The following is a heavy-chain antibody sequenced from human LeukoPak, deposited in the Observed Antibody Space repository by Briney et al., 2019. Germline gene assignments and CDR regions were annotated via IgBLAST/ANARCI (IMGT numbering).Heavy chain of an antibody. V-gene: IGHV3-23*01. J-gene: IGHJ4*02. CDR2: ISGSGGST. Sequence: PRGTLRLSCAASGFTFSSYGMSWVRQAPGKGLEWVSAISGSGGSTYYADSVKGRFTISRDNSKNTLYLQMNSLRAEDTAVYYCAKVLANFYYFDYWGQGTLVTVSS. D-gene: IGHD1-26*01. CDR3: AKVLANFYYFDY. CDR1: GFTFSSYG.